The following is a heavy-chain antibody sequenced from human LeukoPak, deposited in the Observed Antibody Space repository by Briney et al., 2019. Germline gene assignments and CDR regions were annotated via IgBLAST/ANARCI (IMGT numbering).Heavy chain of an antibody. V-gene: IGHV4-59*11. CDR3: AREYGDAFDI. CDR1: GGSISSHY. J-gene: IGHJ3*02. CDR2: IYYSGST. D-gene: IGHD4-17*01. Sequence: SSETLSLTCTVSGGSISSHYWSWIRQPPGKGLEWIGYIYYSGSTNYNPSLKSRVTMSVDTSKNQFSLKLSSVTAADTAVYYCAREYGDAFDIWGQGTMVTVSS.